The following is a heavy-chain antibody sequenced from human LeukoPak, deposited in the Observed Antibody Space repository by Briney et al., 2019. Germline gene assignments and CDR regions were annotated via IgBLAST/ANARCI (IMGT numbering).Heavy chain of an antibody. CDR3: AREHQGGFDY. CDR1: GFTFSSYA. D-gene: IGHD3-16*01. J-gene: IGHJ4*02. V-gene: IGHV3-30*09. CDR2: ISYDGSNK. Sequence: GGSLRLSCAASGFTFSSYAMHWVRQAPGKGLEWVAVISYDGSNKYYADSVKGRFAVSRDNAKNSLYLQMNSLRAEDTAVYYCAREHQGGFDYWGQGTLVTVSS.